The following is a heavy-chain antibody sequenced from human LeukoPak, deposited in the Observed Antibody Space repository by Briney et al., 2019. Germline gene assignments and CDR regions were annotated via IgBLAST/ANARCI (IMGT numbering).Heavy chain of an antibody. CDR1: GGTFSSYA. D-gene: IGHD2-2*01. CDR2: SIPIFGKA. V-gene: IGHV1-69*05. Sequence: GSSVTVSCMASGGTFSSYAVSWVRQAAGQGLDGMGGSIPIFGKANYAQKFQGRATITTDESTSTAYMELSSLRSEDTAVYYCASLVAPAANQHWYFDLWGRGTLVTVSS. CDR3: ASLVAPAANQHWYFDL. J-gene: IGHJ2*01.